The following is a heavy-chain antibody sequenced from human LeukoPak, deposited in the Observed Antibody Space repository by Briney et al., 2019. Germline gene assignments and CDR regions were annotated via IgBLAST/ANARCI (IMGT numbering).Heavy chain of an antibody. CDR3: AREDPQTRVPEGMDV. D-gene: IGHD4/OR15-4a*01. V-gene: IGHV4-59*01. CDR2: VYYSGTT. J-gene: IGHJ6*02. CDR1: GGSISYYY. Sequence: NPSETLSLTCTVSGGSISYYYWSWLRQSPGKGLEWIGYVYYSGTTNYNPSLKSRVTISVDTSKNQFSLQLRSVTAADTAVYYCAREDPQTRVPEGMDVWGQGTTVTVSS.